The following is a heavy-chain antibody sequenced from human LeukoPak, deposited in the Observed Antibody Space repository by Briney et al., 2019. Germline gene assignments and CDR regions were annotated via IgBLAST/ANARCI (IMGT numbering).Heavy chain of an antibody. J-gene: IGHJ4*02. D-gene: IGHD4-17*01. CDR2: INQDGSGK. Sequence: GGSLRLSCVGSGFTFSSYWMTWVRQAPGKGLEWVADINQDGSGKFYVDSMKGRFTVSRDNAKNSLYLQMNSLRAEDTAVYYCARDPDHGALDFWGQGTLVTVSS. CDR3: ARDPDHGALDF. V-gene: IGHV3-7*01. CDR1: GFTFSSYW.